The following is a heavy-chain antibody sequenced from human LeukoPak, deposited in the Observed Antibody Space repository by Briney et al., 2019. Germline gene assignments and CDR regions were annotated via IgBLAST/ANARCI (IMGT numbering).Heavy chain of an antibody. CDR3: ARGPGDLGDY. D-gene: IGHD7-27*01. J-gene: IGHJ4*02. V-gene: IGHV1-46*01. CDR2: VNPSGGST. Sequence: GASVKVSCKASGYTFTSYFMHWVRQAPGQGLEWMGLVNPSGGSTNYAQKFQGRVTMTRDMSTSTVFMELDSVRSEDTAVYYCARGPGDLGDYWGQGTLVTVSS. CDR1: GYTFTSYF.